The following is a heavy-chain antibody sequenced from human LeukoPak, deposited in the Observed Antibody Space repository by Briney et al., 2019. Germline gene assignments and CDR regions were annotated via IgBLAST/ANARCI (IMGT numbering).Heavy chain of an antibody. CDR3: AVLYGDSPGPDAFDI. Sequence: SVKVSCKASGYTFTSYYMHWVRQAPGQGLEWMGGIIPIFGTANYAQKFQGRVTITADKSTSTAYMELSSLRSEDTAVYYCAVLYGDSPGPDAFDIWGQGTMVTVSS. J-gene: IGHJ3*02. D-gene: IGHD4-17*01. CDR1: GYTFTSYY. CDR2: IIPIFGTA. V-gene: IGHV1-69*06.